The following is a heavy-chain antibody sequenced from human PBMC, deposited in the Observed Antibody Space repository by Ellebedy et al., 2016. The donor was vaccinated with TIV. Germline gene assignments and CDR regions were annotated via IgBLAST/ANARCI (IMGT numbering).Heavy chain of an antibody. CDR2: TSYDGTDE. Sequence: GESLKISCAASGFTFSTYGMHWVRQVPGKGLEWVAVTSYDGTDEYYADSVKGRFTIARDNSKSTLYLQMNSLRTEDTAVYYCAKSGIVGAATSYYYYYAMDVWGQGTTVTVSS. V-gene: IGHV3-30*18. D-gene: IGHD1-26*01. CDR1: GFTFSTYG. CDR3: AKSGIVGAATSYYYYYAMDV. J-gene: IGHJ6*02.